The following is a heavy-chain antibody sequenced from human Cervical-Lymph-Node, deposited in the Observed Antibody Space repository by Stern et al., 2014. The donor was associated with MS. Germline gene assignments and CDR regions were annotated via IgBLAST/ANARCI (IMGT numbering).Heavy chain of an antibody. J-gene: IGHJ4*02. D-gene: IGHD3-3*01. CDR3: ARKSSRFLEWFFDH. CDR2: INPNGGST. CDR1: GYPFSNFY. Sequence: QMQLVQSGAEVRKPGASVKVSCKTSGYPFSNFYMHWVRQAPGQGLEWTAIINPNGGSTQSAQKFQGRLTLTSDTSTSTFYMELSSLTSEDTAVYYCARKSSRFLEWFFDHWGQGTLVTVSS. V-gene: IGHV1-46*01.